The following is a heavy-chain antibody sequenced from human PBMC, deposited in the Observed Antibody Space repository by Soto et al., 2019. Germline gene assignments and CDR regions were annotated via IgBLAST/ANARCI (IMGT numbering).Heavy chain of an antibody. CDR1: GVSISSHDW. D-gene: IGHD2-2*02. Sequence: QVQLQESGPGLVKPSGTLSLTCAVSGVSISSHDWWTWVRQPPGKGLGWIGESNQSGNTNYNSSLESRGTISLDKSKNQFSLKLTSVTVADTAVYYCATRDTGRFYWGQGTLVTVSS. V-gene: IGHV4-4*02. CDR2: SNQSGNT. J-gene: IGHJ4*02. CDR3: ATRDTGRFY.